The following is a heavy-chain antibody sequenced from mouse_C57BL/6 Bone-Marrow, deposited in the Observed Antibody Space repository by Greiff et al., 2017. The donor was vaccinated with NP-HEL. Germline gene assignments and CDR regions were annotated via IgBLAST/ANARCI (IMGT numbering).Heavy chain of an antibody. Sequence: VQLKESEGGLVQPGSSMKLSCTASGFTFSDYYMAWVRQVPEKGLEWVANINYDGSSTYYLDSLKSRFIISRDNAKNILYLQMSSLKSEDTATYYCASFYYDWFAYWGQGTLVTVSA. J-gene: IGHJ3*01. CDR3: ASFYYDWFAY. CDR1: GFTFSDYY. CDR2: INYDGSST. V-gene: IGHV5-16*01. D-gene: IGHD2-4*01.